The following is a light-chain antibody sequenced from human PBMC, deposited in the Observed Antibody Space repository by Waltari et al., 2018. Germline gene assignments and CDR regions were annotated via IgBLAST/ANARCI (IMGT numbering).Light chain of an antibody. Sequence: SSVLTQDPAVSVALGQTVRLTCQGESLRKYYASWYQQRPGQAPILVLFGHNNRPSGIPDRCVGSTSGATASLTITGAQAEDEADYYCHSRDATSTRVFGGGT. V-gene: IGLV3-19*01. J-gene: IGLJ2*01. CDR1: SLRKYY. CDR2: GHN. CDR3: HSRDATSTRV.